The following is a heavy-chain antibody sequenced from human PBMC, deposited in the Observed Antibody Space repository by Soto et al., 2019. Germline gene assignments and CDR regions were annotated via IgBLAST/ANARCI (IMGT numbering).Heavy chain of an antibody. CDR3: TRAGIMDWNDGNFDY. D-gene: IGHD1-1*01. V-gene: IGHV3-49*03. J-gene: IGHJ4*02. Sequence: GGSLRLSCTASGFTFGAYAMSWFRQAPGKGLEWVGFIRSKAHGGTTEYAASVKGRFTISRDDSKSIAYLQMNSLKTEDTAVYYCTRAGIMDWNDGNFDYSGPGTFVTVFS. CDR2: IRSKAHGGTT. CDR1: GFTFGAYA.